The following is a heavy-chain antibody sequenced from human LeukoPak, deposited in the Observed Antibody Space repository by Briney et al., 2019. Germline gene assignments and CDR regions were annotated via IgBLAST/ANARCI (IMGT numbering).Heavy chain of an antibody. V-gene: IGHV3-11*06. Sequence: KTGGSLRLSRAASGFTVSSNYMSWVRQAPGKGLEWVSYISGSSSYTSHAESVMGRFTISRDNAKNSLYLQMNSLRAEDTAVYYCARAIGSTPTLDSWGQGTLVTVSS. J-gene: IGHJ4*02. CDR3: ARAIGSTPTLDS. CDR2: ISGSSSYT. CDR1: GFTVSSNY. D-gene: IGHD2-15*01.